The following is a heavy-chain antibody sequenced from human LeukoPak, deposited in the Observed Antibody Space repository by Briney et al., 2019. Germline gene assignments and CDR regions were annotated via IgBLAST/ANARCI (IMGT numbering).Heavy chain of an antibody. Sequence: GGSLRLSCAASGFTFSSYEMNWVRQAPGKGLEWVPYISSSGSTIYYADSVKGRFTISRDNAKNSLFLQMNSLRAEDTALYYCAKDIGFGITMFRAMDVWGKGTTVTISS. D-gene: IGHD3-10*01. CDR3: AKDIGFGITMFRAMDV. CDR2: ISSSGSTI. V-gene: IGHV3-48*03. CDR1: GFTFSSYE. J-gene: IGHJ6*04.